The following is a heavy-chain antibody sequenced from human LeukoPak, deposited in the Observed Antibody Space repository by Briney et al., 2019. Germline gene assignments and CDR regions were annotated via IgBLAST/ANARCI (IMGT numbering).Heavy chain of an antibody. J-gene: IGHJ4*02. CDR3: ARVGEDLFLEWLLADY. CDR2: ISTYNGNT. V-gene: IGHV1-18*01. CDR1: GYTFTSYG. D-gene: IGHD3-3*01. Sequence: VASVKVSCKASGYTFTSYGIIWVRQAPGQGLEWMGWISTYNGNTNYAQKLQGRVTMTTDTSTSTAYMELRSLRSDDTAVYYCARVGEDLFLEWLLADYWGQGTLVTVSS.